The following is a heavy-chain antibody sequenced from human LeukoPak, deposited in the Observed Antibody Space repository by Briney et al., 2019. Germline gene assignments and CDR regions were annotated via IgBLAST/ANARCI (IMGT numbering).Heavy chain of an antibody. CDR2: IIPIFGTA. V-gene: IGHV1-69*01. D-gene: IGHD5-12*01. CDR3: ARDDPGYSGYDFS. Sequence: ASVEVSCKASGGIFTSYAISGVRQAPGQGLEGRGGIIPIFGTANYAQKFQGRVTITPDESTSTAYMELSSLRSEDTAVYYCARDDPGYSGYDFSWGQGTLVTVSS. J-gene: IGHJ4*02. CDR1: GGIFTSYA.